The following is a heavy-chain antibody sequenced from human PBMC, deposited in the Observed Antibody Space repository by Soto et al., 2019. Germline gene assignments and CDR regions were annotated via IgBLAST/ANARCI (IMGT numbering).Heavy chain of an antibody. CDR2: IYYSGST. Sequence: QVQLQESGPGLVKPSETLSLTCTVSGGSISSYYWSWIRQPPGKGLEWIGYIYYSGSTNYNPSLKSRVTISVDTSKNQFSLKLSSVTAADTAVYYCATALSAHGSGSWASFDNWGQGTLVTVSS. CDR3: ATALSAHGSGSWASFDN. J-gene: IGHJ4*02. CDR1: GGSISSYY. V-gene: IGHV4-59*01. D-gene: IGHD3-10*01.